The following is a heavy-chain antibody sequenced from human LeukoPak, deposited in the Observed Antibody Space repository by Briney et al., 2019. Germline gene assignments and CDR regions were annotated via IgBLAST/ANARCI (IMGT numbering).Heavy chain of an antibody. J-gene: IGHJ4*02. CDR1: GYSISSGYY. CDR3: ARLFEARPGYFDY. CDR2: IYHSGST. V-gene: IGHV4-38-2*01. Sequence: SEXLSLTCAVSGYSISSGYYWGWIRQPPGKGLEWIGSIYHSGSTYYNPSLKSRVNISVDKSKKQFSLKLSSVTAADTAVYYCARLFEARPGYFDYWGQGTLVTVSS. D-gene: IGHD6-6*01.